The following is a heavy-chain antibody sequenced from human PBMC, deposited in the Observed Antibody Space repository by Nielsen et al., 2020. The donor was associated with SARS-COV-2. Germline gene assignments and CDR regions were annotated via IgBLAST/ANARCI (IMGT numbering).Heavy chain of an antibody. Sequence: KVSCKGSGYSFTSYWIGWVRQMPGKGLEWMGIIYPGDSDTRYSPSFQGQVTISADKSISTAYLQWSSLKASDTAMYYCARQGYDILTGYPLDAFDIWGQGTMVTVSS. CDR1: GYSFTSYW. CDR2: IYPGDSDT. J-gene: IGHJ3*02. D-gene: IGHD3-9*01. V-gene: IGHV5-51*01. CDR3: ARQGYDILTGYPLDAFDI.